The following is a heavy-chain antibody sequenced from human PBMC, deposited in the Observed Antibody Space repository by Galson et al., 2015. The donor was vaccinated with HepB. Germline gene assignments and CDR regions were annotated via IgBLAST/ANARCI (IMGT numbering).Heavy chain of an antibody. V-gene: IGHV1-8*01. CDR3: ARGRGKSSGWYRFYGY. CDR1: GYTFTSYD. J-gene: IGHJ4*02. CDR2: MNPNSGNT. Sequence: SVKVSCKASGYTFTSYDINWVRQATGQGLEWMGWMNPNSGNTGYAQKFQGRVTMTRNTSISTAYMELSSLRSEDTAVYYCARGRGKSSGWYRFYGYWGQGTLVTVSS. D-gene: IGHD6-19*01.